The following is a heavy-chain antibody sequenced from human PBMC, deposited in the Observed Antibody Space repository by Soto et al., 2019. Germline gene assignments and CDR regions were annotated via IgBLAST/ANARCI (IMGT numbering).Heavy chain of an antibody. D-gene: IGHD3-3*01. CDR2: IYPGDSDT. Sequence: GESLKISCKGSGYSFTSYWIGWVRQMPGKGLEWMGIIYPGDSDTRYSPSFQGQVTISADKSISTAYLQWSSLKASDTAMYYRARHDQRGSPYYDFWSGYPYYYGMDVWGQGTTVTVSS. CDR1: GYSFTSYW. V-gene: IGHV5-51*01. CDR3: ARHDQRGSPYYDFWSGYPYYYGMDV. J-gene: IGHJ6*02.